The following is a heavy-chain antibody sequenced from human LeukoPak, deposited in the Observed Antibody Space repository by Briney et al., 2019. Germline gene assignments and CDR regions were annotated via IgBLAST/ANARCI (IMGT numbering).Heavy chain of an antibody. V-gene: IGHV1-69*04. CDR3: ARGVLWLSSVSYFDY. CDR2: IIPILGIA. J-gene: IGHJ4*02. Sequence: GASVKVSCKASGGTFSSYAISWVRQAPGQGLEWMGRIIPILGIANYAQKFQGRVTITADKSTSTAYMELSSLRSEDTAVYYCARGVLWLSSVSYFDYWGQGTLVTVSS. D-gene: IGHD2-21*01. CDR1: GGTFSSYA.